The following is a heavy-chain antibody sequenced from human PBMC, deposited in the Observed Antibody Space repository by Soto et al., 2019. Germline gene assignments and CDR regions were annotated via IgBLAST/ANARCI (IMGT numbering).Heavy chain of an antibody. CDR1: GFTFSSYA. V-gene: IGHV3-30-3*01. Sequence: QVQLVESGGGVVQPGRSLRLSCAASGFTFSSYAMHWVRQAPGKGLEWVAVISYDGSNKYYADSVKGRFTISRDNSKNTLYLQMNSLRAEDTAVYYCSREGDYGVSGVDYWGQGTLVTVSS. J-gene: IGHJ4*02. CDR2: ISYDGSNK. CDR3: SREGDYGVSGVDY. D-gene: IGHD4-17*01.